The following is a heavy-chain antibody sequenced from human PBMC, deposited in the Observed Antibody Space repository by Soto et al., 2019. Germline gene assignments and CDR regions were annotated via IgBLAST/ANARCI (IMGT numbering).Heavy chain of an antibody. V-gene: IGHV4-39*01. CDR2: MYYNGNM. D-gene: IGHD3-22*01. Sequence: SETLSLTCTVSGGSISSSTHYWGWIRQPPGKGLEWIGSMYYNGNMYYNPSLKSRVTISVDTSKNQFSLDLRSVTAADTAVYYCARRKGYDSSTYYFDYWGQGTLVTVST. J-gene: IGHJ4*02. CDR3: ARRKGYDSSTYYFDY. CDR1: GGSISSSTHY.